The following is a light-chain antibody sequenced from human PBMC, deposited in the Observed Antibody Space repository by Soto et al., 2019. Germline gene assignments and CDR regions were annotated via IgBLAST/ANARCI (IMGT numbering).Light chain of an antibody. CDR3: QQYNNWPPRWT. V-gene: IGKV3-15*01. J-gene: IGKJ1*01. CDR1: QSVSSN. Sequence: EIVMTQSPATLSVSPGERATLSCRASQSVSSNLAWYQQKPGQAPRLLIYGASTRATGIPARFSGSGSGTEFTLPISGLQSEDCAGYYCQQYNNWPPRWTFGQGTKVEIK. CDR2: GAS.